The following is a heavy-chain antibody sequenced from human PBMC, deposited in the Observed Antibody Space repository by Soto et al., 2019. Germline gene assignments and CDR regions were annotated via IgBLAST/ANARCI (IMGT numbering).Heavy chain of an antibody. D-gene: IGHD2-15*01. CDR3: AGAAATGHPVVPDY. J-gene: IGHJ4*02. V-gene: IGHV4-31*11. Sequence: QVHLQESGPGLVKPSQTLSLTCAVSGDSISSGDYYWNWIRQHPGQGLEWIGYIYYSRLTQYNPSLQSRVTISVDTTKHQISLKVSSVTAADTAVYYCAGAAATGHPVVPDYWGQGTLVTVSS. CDR2: IYYSRLT. CDR1: GDSISSGDYY.